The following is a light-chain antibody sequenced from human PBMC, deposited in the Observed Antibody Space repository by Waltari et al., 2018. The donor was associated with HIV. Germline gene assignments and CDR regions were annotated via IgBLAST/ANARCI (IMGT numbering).Light chain of an antibody. V-gene: IGLV2-14*01. J-gene: IGLJ3*02. Sequence: QFALTQPASVSGSPGQSITISCPGTSSDIGYYNYVSWYQQHPGKVPKLMIYEVSNRPSGVSNRFSGSESGNTASLTISGLQAEDEADYFCSSLTNSATLSVLFGGGTKLTVL. CDR1: SSDIGYYNY. CDR3: SSLTNSATLSVL. CDR2: EVS.